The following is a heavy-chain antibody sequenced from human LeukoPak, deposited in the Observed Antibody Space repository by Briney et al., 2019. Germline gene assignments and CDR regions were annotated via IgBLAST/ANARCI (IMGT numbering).Heavy chain of an antibody. J-gene: IGHJ3*02. CDR2: ISGSGGST. CDR3: AKSLSAVAVDNAFDI. Sequence: HPGRSLRLSCAASGFTFDDYAMHWVRQAPGKGLEWVSGISGSGGSTYYADSVKGRFTISRDNSKNTLYLQMNSLRAEDTAVYYCAKSLSAVAVDNAFDIWGQGTMVTVSS. V-gene: IGHV3-23*01. CDR1: GFTFDDYA. D-gene: IGHD6-19*01.